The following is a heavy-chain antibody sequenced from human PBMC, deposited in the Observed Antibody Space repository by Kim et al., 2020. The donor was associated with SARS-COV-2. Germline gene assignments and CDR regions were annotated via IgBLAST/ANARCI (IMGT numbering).Heavy chain of an antibody. V-gene: IGHV3-11*05. Sequence: GSLRLSCAASGFTFSDYYMSWIRQAPGKGLEWLSYISGSTGYTNYADSVKGRFTISRDNANHSLYLQMNSLRAEDTAVYYCARAWDGAASMYAFDVWGQGTTVTVSS. CDR3: ARAWDGAASMYAFDV. J-gene: IGHJ3*01. CDR2: ISGSTGYT. CDR1: GFTFSDYY. D-gene: IGHD2-2*01.